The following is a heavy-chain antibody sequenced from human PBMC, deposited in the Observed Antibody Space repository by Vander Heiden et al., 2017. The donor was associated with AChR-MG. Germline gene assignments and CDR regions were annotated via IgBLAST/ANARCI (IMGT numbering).Heavy chain of an antibody. CDR3: VRGFPNYIRGMDV. CDR2: VYSNGDT. Sequence: QVQLQESGPRLVKPSETLSLNCTISGVSIIAYYWSWIRQPPGRGLEWIGFVYSNGDTSYNPSLKSRVTMSLDTSKKHFSLRMTSVTAADTAVYYCVRGFPNYIRGMDVWGQGTTVTVSS. D-gene: IGHD2-8*01. V-gene: IGHV4-59*01. CDR1: GVSIIAYY. J-gene: IGHJ6*02.